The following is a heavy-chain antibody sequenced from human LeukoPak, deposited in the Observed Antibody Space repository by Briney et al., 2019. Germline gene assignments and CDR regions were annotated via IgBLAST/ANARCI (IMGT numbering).Heavy chain of an antibody. J-gene: IGHJ3*02. V-gene: IGHV4-59*01. CDR3: ASPGAVGADQEDAFDI. D-gene: IGHD1-26*01. CDR2: IYYSGST. CDR1: GGSISSYY. Sequence: SETLSLTCTVSGGSISSYYWSWIRQPPGKGLEWIGYIYYSGSTNYNPSLKSRVTISVDTSKNQFSLKLSSVTAADTAVYYCASPGAVGADQEDAFDIWGQGTMVTVSS.